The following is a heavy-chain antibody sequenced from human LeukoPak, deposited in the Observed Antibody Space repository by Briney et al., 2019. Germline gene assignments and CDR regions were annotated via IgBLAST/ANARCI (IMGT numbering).Heavy chain of an antibody. CDR3: ALPGSGSYSY. J-gene: IGHJ4*02. D-gene: IGHD1-26*01. V-gene: IGHV1-18*01. Sequence: VASVKVSCKASGYTFTSYDISWVRQAPGQGLEWMGWVSPYNGNTNYVQKLQGRVTMTTDTSTSTAYMELRSLTSDDTAVYYCALPGSGSYSYWGQGTLVTVSS. CDR1: GYTFTSYD. CDR2: VSPYNGNT.